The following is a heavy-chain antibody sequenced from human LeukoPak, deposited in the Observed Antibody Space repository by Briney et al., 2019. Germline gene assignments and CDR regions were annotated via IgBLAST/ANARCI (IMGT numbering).Heavy chain of an antibody. J-gene: IGHJ4*02. CDR2: IYYSGST. Sequence: PSETLSLTCTVSGGSISSYYWSWIRLPPGKGLEWIGSIYYSGSTNYNPSLKSRVTISVDTSKNQFSLKLTSVTAADTAVYYCARQGTTWYFEDWGQGTLVTVSS. D-gene: IGHD1-14*01. CDR1: GGSISSYY. CDR3: ARQGTTWYFED. V-gene: IGHV4-59*08.